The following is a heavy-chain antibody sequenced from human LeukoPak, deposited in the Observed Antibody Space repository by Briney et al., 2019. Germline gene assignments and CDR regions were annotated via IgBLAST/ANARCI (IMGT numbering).Heavy chain of an antibody. CDR3: ARGQWPDY. CDR1: GFTLSTYP. V-gene: IGHV3-21*01. Sequence: PGGSLRLSCAASGFTLSTYPMNWVRQAPGKGLEWVSSITSSSSYIAYSDSVKGRFTISRDNAKNSLYLQMNSLRAEDTAVFYCARGQWPDYWGQGTLLIVSS. CDR2: ITSSSSYI. J-gene: IGHJ4*02. D-gene: IGHD6-19*01.